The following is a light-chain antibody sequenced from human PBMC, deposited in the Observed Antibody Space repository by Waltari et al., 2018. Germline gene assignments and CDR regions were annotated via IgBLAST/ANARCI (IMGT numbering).Light chain of an antibody. CDR2: DAS. Sequence: DIQMSKSPSSLSASIVGRLTSTCQASEDINNYLKWYQQKPRKAHKLLIYDASNLQIVVPSRFSGGGSGTDFTFTISSLQPGDIATYYCQQHDNLPLTFGGGTKVEIK. J-gene: IGKJ4*01. CDR3: QQHDNLPLT. CDR1: EDINNY. V-gene: IGKV1-33*01.